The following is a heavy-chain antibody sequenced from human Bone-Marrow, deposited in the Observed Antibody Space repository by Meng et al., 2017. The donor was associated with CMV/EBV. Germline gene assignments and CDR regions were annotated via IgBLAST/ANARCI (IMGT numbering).Heavy chain of an antibody. D-gene: IGHD6-19*01. J-gene: IGHJ5*02. V-gene: IGHV3-53*01. Sequence: GESLKISCAASGITVSTNYMSWVRQAPGKGLEWVSVIYSGGSTYYADSVKGRFTISRDNSKNTLYPQMNSLRAEDTALYYCAREGALAGKGGGFDPWGQGTLVTVAS. CDR2: IYSGGST. CDR3: AREGALAGKGGGFDP. CDR1: GITVSTNY.